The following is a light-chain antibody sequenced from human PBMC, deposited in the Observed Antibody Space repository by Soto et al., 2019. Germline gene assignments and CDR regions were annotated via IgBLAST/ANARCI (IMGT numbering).Light chain of an antibody. CDR1: QSVTSN. CDR3: QQYDTWPVT. Sequence: EIVMTQSPATLSVSPGERVTFSCRASQSVTSNLAWYQHKPGQAPRLLISGASTGATGIPSRFSGSGSGTEFTLTIHSLQSDHFDLYHCQQYDTWPVTFGGGTKV. J-gene: IGKJ4*01. V-gene: IGKV3-15*01. CDR2: GAS.